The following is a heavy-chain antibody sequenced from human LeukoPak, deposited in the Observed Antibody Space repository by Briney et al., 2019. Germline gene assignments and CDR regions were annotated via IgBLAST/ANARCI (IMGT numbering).Heavy chain of an antibody. CDR1: GFTFSSYA. J-gene: IGHJ4*02. Sequence: PGGSLRLSCAASGFTFSSYAMHWVRQAPGKGLEWVAVISYDGSNKYYADSVKGRFTISRDNSKNTLYLQMNSLRAEDTAVYYCARASIDFWSGLIDYWGQGTLVTVSS. V-gene: IGHV3-30*04. CDR2: ISYDGSNK. D-gene: IGHD3-3*01. CDR3: ARASIDFWSGLIDY.